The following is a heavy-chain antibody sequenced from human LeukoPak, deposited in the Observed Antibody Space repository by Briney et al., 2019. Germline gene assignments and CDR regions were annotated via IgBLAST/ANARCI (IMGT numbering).Heavy chain of an antibody. CDR1: GLSFSNYE. D-gene: IGHD3-16*01. CDR2: ISSSGSAT. Sequence: PGGSLRLSCAASGLSFSNYEMNWVRQAPGKGLEWVSYISSSGSATYYADSVKGRFTISRDSANNSLYLQMKSLRAEDTALYYCARGRFHDYWGQGTLVTVSS. V-gene: IGHV3-48*03. CDR3: ARGRFHDY. J-gene: IGHJ4*02.